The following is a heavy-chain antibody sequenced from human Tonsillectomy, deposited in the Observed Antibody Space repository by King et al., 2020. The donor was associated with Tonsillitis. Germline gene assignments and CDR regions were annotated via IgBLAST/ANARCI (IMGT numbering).Heavy chain of an antibody. CDR3: ATSLRFLEWSGARYGMDV. J-gene: IGHJ6*02. Sequence: QLQESGPGLVKPSETLSLTCTVSGGSISSSSYYWGWIRQPPGKGLEWIGSIYYSGSTYYNPSLKSRGTISVDTSKNQFSLNRSSVTAADTAVYYCATSLRFLEWSGARYGMDVWGQGTTVTVSS. CDR2: IYYSGST. V-gene: IGHV4-39*01. D-gene: IGHD3-3*01. CDR1: GGSISSSSYY.